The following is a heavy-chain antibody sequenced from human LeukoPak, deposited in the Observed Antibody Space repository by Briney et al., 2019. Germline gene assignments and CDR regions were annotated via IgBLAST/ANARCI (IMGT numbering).Heavy chain of an antibody. J-gene: IGHJ3*02. CDR2: IYTSGST. V-gene: IGHV4-4*07. CDR3: ARDGGSTVVYDAFDI. D-gene: IGHD4-23*01. Sequence: SETLSLTCTVSGGSISSYYWSWIRQPAGKGLEWIWRIYTSGSTNYNPSLKSRVTMSVDTSKNQFSLKLSSVTAADTAVYYCARDGGSTVVYDAFDIWGQGTMVTVSS. CDR1: GGSISSYY.